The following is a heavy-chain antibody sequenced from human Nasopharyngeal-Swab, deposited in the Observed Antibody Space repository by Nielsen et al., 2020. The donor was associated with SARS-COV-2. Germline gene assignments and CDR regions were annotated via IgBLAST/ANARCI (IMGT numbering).Heavy chain of an antibody. D-gene: IGHD3-22*01. CDR3: ASAMIVVGDAFDI. Sequence: ASVQVSCKASGYTFTGYYMHWVRQAPGQGLEWMGRINPNSGGTNYAQKFQGRVTMTRDTSISTAYMELSRLRSDDTAVYYCASAMIVVGDAFDIWGQGTMVTVSS. V-gene: IGHV1-2*06. CDR2: INPNSGGT. CDR1: GYTFTGYY. J-gene: IGHJ3*02.